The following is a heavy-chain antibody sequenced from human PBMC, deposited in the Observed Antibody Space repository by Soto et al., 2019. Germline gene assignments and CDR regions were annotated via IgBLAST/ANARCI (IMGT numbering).Heavy chain of an antibody. CDR2: IKSDGTVT. V-gene: IGHV3-74*01. J-gene: IGHJ4*02. CDR1: GITFSTDR. CDR3: ARENYDFWSGYYLDY. D-gene: IGHD3-3*01. Sequence: EVQLVESGGGLVQPGGSLRLSCVVSGITFSTDRMHWVRQAPGKGLVWVSHIKSDGTVTHYTDSVRGRFIISRDNAKNTLFLQMNSLRAEDTAVYYCARENYDFWSGYYLDYWGQGTLVTVSS.